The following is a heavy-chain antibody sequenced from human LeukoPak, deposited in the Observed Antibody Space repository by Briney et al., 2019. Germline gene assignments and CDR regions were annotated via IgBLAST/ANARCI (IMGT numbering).Heavy chain of an antibody. D-gene: IGHD3-22*01. V-gene: IGHV4-61*02. CDR2: MYTNGYT. J-gene: IGHJ4*02. CDR1: GGFIRSGNYY. Sequence: SETLSLTCAGSGGFIRSGNYYWSWIRQPAGKRLEWIARMYTNGYTDYNPSLKSRVTISADTSKNHFSLKLTSVTAADTAVYYCAAMIGYFDYWGQGILVTVSS. CDR3: AAMIGYFDY.